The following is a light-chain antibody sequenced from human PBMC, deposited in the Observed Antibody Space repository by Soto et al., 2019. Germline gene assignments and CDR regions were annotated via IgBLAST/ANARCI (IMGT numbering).Light chain of an antibody. CDR2: GAS. Sequence: EIVLTQSPGTLSLSPGERATLSCRASQSVSSNYLAWYQQKPGQAPRLLIYGASSRTTGVPDRFSGSGSGTDFTLTISKLEPEDFAVYYCQHYGTSRVTFGPGTKVDIK. V-gene: IGKV3-20*01. J-gene: IGKJ3*01. CDR1: QSVSSNY. CDR3: QHYGTSRVT.